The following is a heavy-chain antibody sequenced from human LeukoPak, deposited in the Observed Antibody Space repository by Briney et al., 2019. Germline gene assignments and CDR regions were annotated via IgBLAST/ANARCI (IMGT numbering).Heavy chain of an antibody. CDR1: GFTVSSNY. Sequence: PGGSLRLSCAASGFTVSSNYMSWVRQAPGKGLEWVSVIYSGGSTYYADSVKGRFTISRDNSKNTLYLQMNSLRAEDTAVYYCASPPITMVRGRYAFDIWGQGTMVTVSS. CDR3: ASPPITMVRGRYAFDI. CDR2: IYSGGST. J-gene: IGHJ3*02. D-gene: IGHD3-10*01. V-gene: IGHV3-53*01.